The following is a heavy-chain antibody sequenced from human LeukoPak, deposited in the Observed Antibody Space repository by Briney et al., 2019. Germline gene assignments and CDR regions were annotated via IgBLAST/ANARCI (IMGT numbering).Heavy chain of an antibody. CDR3: ARVVAVAGNNWFDP. CDR1: GYTFTIYG. V-gene: IGHV1-18*01. Sequence: GASVKVSCKASGYTFTIYGISWVRQAPGQGLEWMGWISAYNGNTNYAQKLQGRVTMTTDTSTSTAYMELRSLRSDDTAVYYCARVVAVAGNNWFDPWGQGTLVTVSS. D-gene: IGHD6-19*01. CDR2: ISAYNGNT. J-gene: IGHJ5*02.